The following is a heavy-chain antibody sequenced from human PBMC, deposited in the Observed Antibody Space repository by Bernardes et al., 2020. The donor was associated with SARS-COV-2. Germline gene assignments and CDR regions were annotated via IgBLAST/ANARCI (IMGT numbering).Heavy chain of an antibody. CDR3: VKDPLNLYYYYTMDV. CDR1: GFTFSNFA. CDR2: ISFSGDST. J-gene: IGHJ6*02. V-gene: IGHV3-23*01. Sequence: GGSLRLSCAASGFTFSNFAMSWVRQAPGKGLEWVSAISFSGDSTYYSDSVKGRFTISRDNSKNTVSLQMNSLRAEDTAVYYCVKDPLNLYYYYTMDVWGQGTTVTVSS.